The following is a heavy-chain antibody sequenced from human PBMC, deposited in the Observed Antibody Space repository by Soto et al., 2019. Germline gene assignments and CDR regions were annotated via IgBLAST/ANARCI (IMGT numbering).Heavy chain of an antibody. V-gene: IGHV3-23*01. CDR1: GFIFSNYA. D-gene: IGHD3-10*02. CDR3: AKDVLQVRGQDYYYGMDV. Sequence: SLRLSCAASGFIFSNYAMSWVRQAPGKGPEWVSSISGSGVNTFYADSVKGRFTISRDNSKNMLYLQMSSLRAEDTALYYCAKDVLQVRGQDYYYGMDVWGQGTTVTVSS. J-gene: IGHJ6*02. CDR2: ISGSGVNT.